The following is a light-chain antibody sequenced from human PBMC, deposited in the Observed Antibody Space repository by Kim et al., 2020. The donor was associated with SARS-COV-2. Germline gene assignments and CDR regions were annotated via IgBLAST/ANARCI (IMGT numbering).Light chain of an antibody. J-gene: IGKJ2*01. CDR2: GAS. CDR3: QQYSHWPPYT. Sequence: EIVMTQSPATLSVSPGERPTLSCRASQSVDSNLAWYQQRPGQPPRLLIYGASTRATDIPARFSGSGSGTEFTLIISSLQSEDFAVYYCQQYSHWPPYTLGQGTKLEI. CDR1: QSVDSN. V-gene: IGKV3-15*01.